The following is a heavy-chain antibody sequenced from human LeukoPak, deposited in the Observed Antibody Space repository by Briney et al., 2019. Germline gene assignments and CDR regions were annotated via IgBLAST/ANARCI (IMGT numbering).Heavy chain of an antibody. CDR3: TRVRLGAATRYFDH. D-gene: IGHD1-26*01. J-gene: IGHJ4*02. CDR1: GFSFSDHY. V-gene: IGHV3-72*01. Sequence: GGSLRLSCAASGFSFSDHYMDWVRLAPGKGLEWVGRIRNKANSYGTEYAASVKGRFTISRDDSKDSLYLQMNSLRFEDTALYYCTRVRLGAATRYFDHWGQGTLVTVSS. CDR2: IRNKANSYGT.